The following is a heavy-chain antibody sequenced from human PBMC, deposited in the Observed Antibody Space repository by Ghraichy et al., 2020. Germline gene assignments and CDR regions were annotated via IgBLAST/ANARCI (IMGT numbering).Heavy chain of an antibody. D-gene: IGHD3-10*01. Sequence: GGSLRLSCAASGFTFSSYGMHWVRQAPGKGLEWVAVISYDGSNKYYADSVKGRFTISRDNSKNTLYLQMNSLRAEDTAVYYCVAPYYYGSGYWGQGTLVTVSS. CDR1: GFTFSSYG. CDR3: VAPYYYGSGY. V-gene: IGHV3-30*03. J-gene: IGHJ4*02. CDR2: ISYDGSNK.